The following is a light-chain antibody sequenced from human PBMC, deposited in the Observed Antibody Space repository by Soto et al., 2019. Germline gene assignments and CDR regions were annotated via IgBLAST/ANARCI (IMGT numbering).Light chain of an antibody. CDR2: EVS. V-gene: IGLV2-14*01. J-gene: IGLJ1*01. CDR1: SSDVGGYNL. Sequence: QSALTQPASVSGSPGQSITISCTGTSSDVGGYNLVSWYQQHPGKAPKLMIYEVSNRPSGVSNRFSGSKSGNTASLTISGLQAEDKADYYCSSYTSSSNYVFGTGTKVTVL. CDR3: SSYTSSSNYV.